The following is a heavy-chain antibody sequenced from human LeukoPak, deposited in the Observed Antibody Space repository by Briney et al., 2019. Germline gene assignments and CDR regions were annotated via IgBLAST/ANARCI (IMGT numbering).Heavy chain of an antibody. CDR2: VDPNSEGT. V-gene: IGHV1-2*02. D-gene: IGHD3-3*01. J-gene: IGHJ6*02. CDR1: GYTFTDCY. Sequence: ASVKVSCKASGYTFTDCYIHWVRQVPGQGLEWMGWVDPNSEGTNYAQKFQGRVTVTRDTSISTAYMELSRLRSDDTAVYYCARVRFFYYGMDVWGQGTTVTVSS. CDR3: ARVRFFYYGMDV.